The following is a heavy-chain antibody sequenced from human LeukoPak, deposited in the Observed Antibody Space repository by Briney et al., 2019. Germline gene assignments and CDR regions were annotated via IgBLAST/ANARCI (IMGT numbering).Heavy chain of an antibody. CDR3: ARGSLWFGELWIGWFDP. D-gene: IGHD3-10*01. CDR2: IYYSGST. Sequence: SETLSLTCTVSGGSISSSSYYWGWIRQPPGKGLEWIGSIYYSGSTYYNPSLKSRVTISVDTSKNQFSLKLNSVTPEDTAVYYCARGSLWFGELWIGWFDPWGQGTLVTVSS. V-gene: IGHV4-39*07. CDR1: GGSISSSSYY. J-gene: IGHJ5*02.